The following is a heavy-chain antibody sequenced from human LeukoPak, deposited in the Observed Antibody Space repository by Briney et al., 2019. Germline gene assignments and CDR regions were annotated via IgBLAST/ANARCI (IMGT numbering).Heavy chain of an antibody. D-gene: IGHD3/OR15-3a*01. V-gene: IGHV5-51*01. CDR1: GYSFPNYW. J-gene: IGHJ2*01. CDR3: ARRGTWHFDL. CDR2: VYPADSDA. Sequence: GESLKISCRGPGYSFPNYWIGWVRQLPGKGLEYMGVVYPADSDATYSPSFQGQVTFSADKSTDTAYLQWSSLKASDTAMYYCARRGTWHFDLWGRGTLVTVLS.